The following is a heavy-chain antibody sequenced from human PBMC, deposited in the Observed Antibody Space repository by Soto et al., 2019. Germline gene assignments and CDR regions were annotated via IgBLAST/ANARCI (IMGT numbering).Heavy chain of an antibody. V-gene: IGHV4-59*01. Sequence: SETLSLTCTVSGGSISSYYWSWIRQPPGKGLEWIGYIYYSGSTNYNPSLKSRVTISVDTSKNQFSLKLSSVTAADTAVYYCARGSWYSFVDYWGQGTLVTAPQ. J-gene: IGHJ4*02. CDR3: ARGSWYSFVDY. CDR1: GGSISSYY. CDR2: IYYSGST. D-gene: IGHD6-13*01.